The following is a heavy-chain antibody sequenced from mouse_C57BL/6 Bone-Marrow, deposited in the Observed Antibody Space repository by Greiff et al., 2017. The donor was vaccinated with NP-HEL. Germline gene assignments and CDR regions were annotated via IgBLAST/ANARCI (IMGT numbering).Heavy chain of an antibody. J-gene: IGHJ2*01. D-gene: IGHD2-3*01. CDR1: GYTFTDYE. V-gene: IGHV1-15*01. CDR2: IDPETGGA. Sequence: QVQLQQSGAELVRPGASVTLSCKASGYTFTDYEMHWVKQTPVHGLEWIGAIDPETGGAAYNQKFKGKAILTADKSSSTAYMELRSLTSEDTAVYYCTRLGYWYYFDYWGQGTTLTVSS. CDR3: TRLGYWYYFDY.